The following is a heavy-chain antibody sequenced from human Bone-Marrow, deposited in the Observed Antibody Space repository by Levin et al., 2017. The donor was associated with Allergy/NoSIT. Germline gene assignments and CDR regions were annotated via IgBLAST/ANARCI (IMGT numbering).Heavy chain of an antibody. J-gene: IGHJ4*02. Sequence: GESLKISCKASGYTFTSCYMHWVRQAPGQGLEWMGIINPSGGSTSYAQKFQGRVTMTRDTSTSTVYMELSSLRSEDTAVYYCARGYCSGGSCYGTFDYWGQGTLVTVSS. V-gene: IGHV1-46*03. D-gene: IGHD2-15*01. CDR3: ARGYCSGGSCYGTFDY. CDR2: INPSGGST. CDR1: GYTFTSCY.